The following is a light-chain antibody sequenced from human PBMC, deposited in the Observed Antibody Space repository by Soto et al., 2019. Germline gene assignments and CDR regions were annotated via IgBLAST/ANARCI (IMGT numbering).Light chain of an antibody. CDR1: QSISSW. J-gene: IGKJ1*01. CDR3: QQYNDNWT. Sequence: DIQMTQSPSTLSASVGDRVTITCRASQSISSWLAWYQQKPGKAPKLLIYKASTLQSGVPSRFSGSGSGTEFTLAISSLQSDDSATYYCQQYNDNWTFGQGTEV. CDR2: KAS. V-gene: IGKV1-5*03.